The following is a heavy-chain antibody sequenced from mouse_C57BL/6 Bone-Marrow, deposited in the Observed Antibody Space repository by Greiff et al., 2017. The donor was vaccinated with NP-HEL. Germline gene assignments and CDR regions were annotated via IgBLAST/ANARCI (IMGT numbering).Heavy chain of an antibody. Sequence: EVQLQQSGPELVKPGASVKISCKASGYSFTDYNMNWVKQSNGKSLEWIGVINPNYGTTSYNQKFKGKATLTVDTASSPAYMQLNSLTAEDSAVDYCARSYGTSFAYWGQGTLVTVSA. CDR1: GYSFTDYN. J-gene: IGHJ3*01. CDR3: ARSYGTSFAY. D-gene: IGHD2-1*01. CDR2: INPNYGTT. V-gene: IGHV1-39*01.